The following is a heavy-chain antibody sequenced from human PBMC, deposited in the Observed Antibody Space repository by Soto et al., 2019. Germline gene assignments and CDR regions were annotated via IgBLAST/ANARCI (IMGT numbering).Heavy chain of an antibody. CDR1: GGSISSGGYY. CDR3: ARFNYDILTGPTIFDY. CDR2: IYYSGST. V-gene: IGHV4-31*03. J-gene: IGHJ4*02. Sequence: SVTLSLTCTVSGGSISSGGYYWSWIRQHPGKGLEWIGYIYYSGSTYYNPSLKSRVTISVDTSKNQFSLKLSSVTAADTAVYYCARFNYDILTGPTIFDYWGQGTLVTVSS. D-gene: IGHD3-9*01.